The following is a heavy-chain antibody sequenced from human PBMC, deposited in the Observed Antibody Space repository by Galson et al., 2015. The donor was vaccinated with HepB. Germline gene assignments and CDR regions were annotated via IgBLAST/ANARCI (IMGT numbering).Heavy chain of an antibody. CDR3: ARDHSSGWYTPEYFQH. CDR2: INTNTGNP. V-gene: IGHV7-4-1*02. D-gene: IGHD6-19*01. J-gene: IGHJ1*01. Sequence: SVKVSCKASGYTFTSYAMNWVRQAPGQGLEWMGWINTNTGNPTYAQGFTGRFVFSLDTSVSTAYLQISSLKAEDTAVYYCARDHSSGWYTPEYFQHWGQGTLVTVSS. CDR1: GYTFTSYA.